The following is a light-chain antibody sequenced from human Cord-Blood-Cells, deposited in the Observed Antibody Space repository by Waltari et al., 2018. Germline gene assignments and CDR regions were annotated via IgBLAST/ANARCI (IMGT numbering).Light chain of an antibody. Sequence: DTQMPQSPSSLSASVGDRVPITGRASQSMSSYLNGYQQKPGKAPKLLIDAESSLQSGVPSSFSGSGSGTGCTLTIGSLQPEDFATDYCQQGYSTPYTFGQGTMLEIK. V-gene: IGKV1-39*01. CDR3: QQGYSTPYT. CDR2: AES. CDR1: QSMSSY. J-gene: IGKJ2*01.